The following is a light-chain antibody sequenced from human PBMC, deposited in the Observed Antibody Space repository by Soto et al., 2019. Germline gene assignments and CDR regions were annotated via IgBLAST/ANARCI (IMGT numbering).Light chain of an antibody. Sequence: VMTQSPCTLSVSPGERATLSCGPAQSIRSLLAWYQHKPGLAPRPLLFAASSSATGIRDRFSGSGSGTDFTLTLSRVEPDDFAVYYCQHSRAFGQGTRLEIK. CDR2: AAS. CDR3: QHSRA. CDR1: QSIRSL. J-gene: IGKJ5*01. V-gene: IGKV3D-20*01.